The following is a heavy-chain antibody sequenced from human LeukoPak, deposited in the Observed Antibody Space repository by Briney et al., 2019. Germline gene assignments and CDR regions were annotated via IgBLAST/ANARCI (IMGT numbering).Heavy chain of an antibody. D-gene: IGHD2/OR15-2a*01. CDR3: ARDSTHYYYYGMDV. V-gene: IGHV4-31*02. CDR2: IYYSGST. Sequence: LRLSCAASGFTFSSYWMHWVRQHPGKGLEWIGYIYYSGSTYYNPSLKSRVTISVDTSKNQFSLKLSSVTAADTAVYYCARDSTHYYYYGMDVWGQGTTVTVSS. J-gene: IGHJ6*02. CDR1: GFTFSSYW.